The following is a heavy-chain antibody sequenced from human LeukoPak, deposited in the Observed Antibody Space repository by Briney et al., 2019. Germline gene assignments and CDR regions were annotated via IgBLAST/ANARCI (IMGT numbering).Heavy chain of an antibody. CDR2: INHSGST. V-gene: IGHV4-34*01. Sequence: KPSETLSLTCTVYGGSFSGYYWSWIRQPPGKGLEWIGEINHSGSTNYNPSLKSRVTISVDTSKNQFSLKLSSVTAADTAVYYCARASRGYRNAFDIWGQGTMVTVSS. J-gene: IGHJ3*02. CDR3: ARASRGYRNAFDI. CDR1: GGSFSGYY. D-gene: IGHD6-25*01.